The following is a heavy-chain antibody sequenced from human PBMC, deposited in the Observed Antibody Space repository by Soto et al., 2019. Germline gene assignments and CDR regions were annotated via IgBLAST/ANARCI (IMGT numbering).Heavy chain of an antibody. CDR3: ARGFSAEGKMIAAHGSYYFDY. D-gene: IGHD6-13*01. J-gene: IGHJ4*02. V-gene: IGHV1-69*13. CDR1: GGTFSSYA. CDR2: IIPIFGTA. Sequence: SVKVSCKASGGTFSSYAISWVRQAPGQGLEWMGGIIPIFGTANYAQKFQGRVTITADESTSTAYMELSSLRSEDTAVYYCARGFSAEGKMIAAHGSYYFDYWGQGTLVTVSS.